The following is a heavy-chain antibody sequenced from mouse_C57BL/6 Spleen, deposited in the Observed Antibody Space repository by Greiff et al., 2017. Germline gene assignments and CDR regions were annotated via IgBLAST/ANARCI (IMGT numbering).Heavy chain of an antibody. CDR2: LDPEHGDT. J-gene: IGHJ3*01. CDR1: VFNIKDDY. V-gene: IGHV14-4*01. D-gene: IGHD1-1*01. CDR3: TQGSSFPSWFAY. Sequence: EVQLQESGAALVRPGASVKLSCTASVFNIKDDYMHWVKQRPKQGLEWIGWLDPEHGDTEYASKFQGKATITADTSSNTAYLQLSSLTTEDTAVYYCTQGSSFPSWFAYWGKGTLVTVSA.